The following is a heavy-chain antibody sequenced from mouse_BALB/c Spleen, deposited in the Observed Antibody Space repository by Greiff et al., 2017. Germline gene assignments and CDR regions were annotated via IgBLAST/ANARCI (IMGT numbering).Heavy chain of an antibody. V-gene: IGHV5-17*02. CDR1: GFTFSSFG. CDR2: ISSGSSTI. CDR3: ARYYRYDGGFAY. D-gene: IGHD2-14*01. Sequence: EVHLVESGGGLVQPGGSRKLSCAASGFTFSSFGMHWVRQAPEKGLEWVAYISSGSSTIYYADTVKGRFTISRDNPKNTLFLQMTSLRSEDTAMYYCARYYRYDGGFAYWGQGTLVTVSA. J-gene: IGHJ3*01.